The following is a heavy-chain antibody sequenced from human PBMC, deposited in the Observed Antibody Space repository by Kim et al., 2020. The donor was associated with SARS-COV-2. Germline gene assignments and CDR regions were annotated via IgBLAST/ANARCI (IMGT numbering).Heavy chain of an antibody. V-gene: IGHV1-18*01. Sequence: YAQKLKGRVTMTTDTSTSTAYMELRSLRSDDTAVYYCARDLVTAMVTFGYWGQGTLVTVSS. CDR3: ARDLVTAMVTFGY. J-gene: IGHJ4*02. D-gene: IGHD5-18*01.